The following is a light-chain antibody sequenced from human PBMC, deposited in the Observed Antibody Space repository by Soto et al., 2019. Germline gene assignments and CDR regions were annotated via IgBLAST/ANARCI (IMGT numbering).Light chain of an antibody. J-gene: IGLJ1*01. Sequence: QSVLTQPPSASGSPGQSVTISCTGTTSDFGSNNYVSWYQQHPGKAPKLMIYEVNKRPSGVPDRFSGSKSGNTASLTASGLQADDEADYYCSSYAGSNIYYVFGTGTKVTVL. CDR3: SSYAGSNIYYV. CDR2: EVN. V-gene: IGLV2-8*01. CDR1: TSDFGSNNY.